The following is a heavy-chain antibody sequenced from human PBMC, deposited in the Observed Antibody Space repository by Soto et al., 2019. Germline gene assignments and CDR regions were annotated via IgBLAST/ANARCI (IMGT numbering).Heavy chain of an antibody. V-gene: IGHV1-18*04. CDR1: GYTFTSYG. CDR3: AARQDCGVVDDFDI. Sequence: ASVKVSCKASGYTFTSYGISWVRQAPGQGLEWMGWISAYNGNTNYAQKLQGRVTMTTDTSTSTAYMELRSLRSDGTAVYYCAARQDCGVVDDFDIWGQGTMVTVSS. J-gene: IGHJ3*02. D-gene: IGHD4-17*01. CDR2: ISAYNGNT.